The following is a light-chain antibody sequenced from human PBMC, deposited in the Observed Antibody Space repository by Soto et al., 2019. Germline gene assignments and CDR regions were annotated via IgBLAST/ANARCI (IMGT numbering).Light chain of an antibody. CDR3: QQYNNWPRT. J-gene: IGKJ1*01. V-gene: IGKV3-15*01. Sequence: EIVMTQSPATLSVSPGERATLSCRASQSVSSNFAWYQQKPGQAPRLLIYGASTRATGIPARFSGSGSGTEFTLTISSPQSEDFAVYYCQQYNNWPRTFGQGTKVEIK. CDR1: QSVSSN. CDR2: GAS.